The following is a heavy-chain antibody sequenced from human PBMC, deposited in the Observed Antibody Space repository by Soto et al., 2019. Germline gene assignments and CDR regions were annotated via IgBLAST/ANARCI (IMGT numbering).Heavy chain of an antibody. CDR3: TSDYGSGNHYYYYGMDV. D-gene: IGHD3-10*01. Sequence: PGGSLRLSCTASVFTVGDYAMSWVRQAPGKGLEWVGFIRSKAYGGTTEYAASVKGRFTISRDDSKSIAYLQMNSLKTEDTAVYYCTSDYGSGNHYYYYGMDVWGQGTTVTVSS. CDR1: VFTVGDYA. CDR2: IRSKAYGGTT. V-gene: IGHV3-49*04. J-gene: IGHJ6*02.